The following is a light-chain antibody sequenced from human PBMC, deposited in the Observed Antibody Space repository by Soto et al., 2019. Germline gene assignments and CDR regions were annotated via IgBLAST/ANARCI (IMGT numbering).Light chain of an antibody. J-gene: IGLJ1*01. V-gene: IGLV2-8*01. CDR1: TSDGSDYNY. CDR2: EVS. CDR3: SSYAGSTEV. Sequence: QSVLTQPPSASGSPGQSVTISCTAVTSDGSDYNYFSWYQQHPDKAPKLIIYEVSQRPSGVPDRFSGAKSGNTASLTVSGLQAEDEGYYYCSSYAGSTEVFGPGTKLTVL.